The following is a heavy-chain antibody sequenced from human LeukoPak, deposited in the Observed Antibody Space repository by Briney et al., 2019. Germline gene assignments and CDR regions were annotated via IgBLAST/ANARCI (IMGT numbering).Heavy chain of an antibody. J-gene: IGHJ2*01. Sequence: PGGSLRLSCEASGFTFSRYAMSWVRQAPGKGLEWVSAISGSGGSTYYADSVKGRFTISRDNSKNTLYLRMNSLRAEDTAVYYCAKDNGPGWYFDLWGRGTLVIVSS. CDR1: GFTFSRYA. V-gene: IGHV3-23*01. CDR3: AKDNGPGWYFDL. CDR2: ISGSGGST.